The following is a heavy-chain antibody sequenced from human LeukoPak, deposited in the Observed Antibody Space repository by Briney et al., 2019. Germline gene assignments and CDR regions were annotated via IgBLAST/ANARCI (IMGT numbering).Heavy chain of an antibody. Sequence: GASVRVSCEASGYTFTGHHMHWVRQAPGQGLDWMGWINPDSGGTRSAQQFQGRFTMTRDTSITTVYMELGGLASDDTAVYYCARHNSTYLDSWGQGTLVTVSS. CDR2: INPDSGGT. V-gene: IGHV1-2*02. D-gene: IGHD2/OR15-2a*01. J-gene: IGHJ4*02. CDR1: GYTFTGHH. CDR3: ARHNSTYLDS.